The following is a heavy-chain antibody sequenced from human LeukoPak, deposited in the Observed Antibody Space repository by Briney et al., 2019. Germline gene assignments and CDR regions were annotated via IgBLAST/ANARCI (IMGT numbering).Heavy chain of an antibody. Sequence: PGGSLRLSCAASGFTFDDYAMHWVRQDPGKGLEWVSGISWNSGTLAYADSVKGRFTISRDNAKNSLYLQMNSLRAEDTALYYCAKDFGSGIYGRTAGFSMFDYWGQGTLVTVSS. CDR2: ISWNSGTL. CDR1: GFTFDDYA. J-gene: IGHJ4*02. D-gene: IGHD3-10*01. V-gene: IGHV3-9*01. CDR3: AKDFGSGIYGRTAGFSMFDY.